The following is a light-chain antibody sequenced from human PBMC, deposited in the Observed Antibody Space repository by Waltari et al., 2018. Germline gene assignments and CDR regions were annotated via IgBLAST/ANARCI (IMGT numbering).Light chain of an antibody. CDR1: QSILHSDGNNY. Sequence: VMTQSPLSLPVTPGEPDSISCRSSQSILHSDGNNYLDWYLQKPGQSPQLLIYLGSNRASGVPDRFSGSGSGTDFTLEISRVEAEDVGVYYCMQALQTPRTFGQGTKVEIK. CDR2: LGS. V-gene: IGKV2-28*01. CDR3: MQALQTPRT. J-gene: IGKJ1*01.